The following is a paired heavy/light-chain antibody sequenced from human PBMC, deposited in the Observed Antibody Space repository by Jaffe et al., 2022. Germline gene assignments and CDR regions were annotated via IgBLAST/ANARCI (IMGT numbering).Light chain of an antibody. CDR2: YKSDSDK. Sequence: QAVLTQPASLSASPGASASLTCTLRSGINVGTYRIYWYQQKPGSPPQYLLRYKSDSDKQQGSGVPSRFSGSKDASANAGILLISGLQSEDEADYYCMIWHSSALGWVFGGGTKLTVL. J-gene: IGLJ3*02. CDR1: SGINVGTYR. V-gene: IGLV5-45*01. CDR3: MIWHSSALGWV.
Heavy chain of an antibody. J-gene: IGHJ6*03. D-gene: IGHD5-12*01. CDR3: ARVSGYKGALYYYMDV. V-gene: IGHV1-69*02. CDR1: GGTFSSYT. Sequence: QVQLVQSGAEVKKPGSSVKVSCKASGGTFSSYTISWVRQAPGQGLEWMGRIIPILGIANYAQKFQGRVTITADKSTSTAYMELSSLRSEDTAVYYCARVSGYKGALYYYMDVWGKGTTVTVSS. CDR2: IIPILGIA.